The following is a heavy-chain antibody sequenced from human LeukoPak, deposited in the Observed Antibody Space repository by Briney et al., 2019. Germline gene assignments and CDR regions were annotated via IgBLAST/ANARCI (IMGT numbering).Heavy chain of an antibody. CDR1: GFTVSSNY. V-gene: IGHV3-53*01. D-gene: IGHD3-9*01. CDR3: ARSEYYDILTGNS. J-gene: IGHJ4*02. Sequence: GGSPRLSCAASGFTVSSNYMSWVRQAPGKGLEWVSVIYNGGSTYYADSVKGRFTISRDNSKNTLYLQMNSLRAEDTAVYYCARSEYYDILTGNSWGQGTLVTVSS. CDR2: IYNGGST.